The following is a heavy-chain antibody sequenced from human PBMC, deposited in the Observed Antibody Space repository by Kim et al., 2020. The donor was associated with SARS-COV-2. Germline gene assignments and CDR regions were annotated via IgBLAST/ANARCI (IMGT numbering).Heavy chain of an antibody. J-gene: IGHJ3*02. CDR2: ISYDGSNK. D-gene: IGHD1-26*01. V-gene: IGHV3-30*04. CDR1: GFTFSSYA. CDR3: AKMWELLREDAFDI. Sequence: GGSLRLSCAASGFTFSSYAMHWVRQAPGKGLEWVAVISYDGSNKYYADSVKGRFTISRDNSKNTLYLQMNSLRAEDTAVYYCAKMWELLREDAFDIWGQGTMVTVSS.